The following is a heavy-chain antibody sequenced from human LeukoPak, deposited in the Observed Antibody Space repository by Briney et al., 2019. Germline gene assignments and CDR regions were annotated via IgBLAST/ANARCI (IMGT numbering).Heavy chain of an antibody. CDR3: ATVCSGGSCYSWLHMSDP. CDR1: GYTLTELS. J-gene: IGHJ5*02. Sequence: ASVKVSCKVSGYTLTELSVHWVRQAPGKGLEWMGGFDPEDGETIYAQRFQGRVTMTEDTSTDTAYMELSSLRSEDTAVYYCATVCSGGSCYSWLHMSDPWGQGTLVTVSS. D-gene: IGHD2-15*01. V-gene: IGHV1-24*01. CDR2: FDPEDGET.